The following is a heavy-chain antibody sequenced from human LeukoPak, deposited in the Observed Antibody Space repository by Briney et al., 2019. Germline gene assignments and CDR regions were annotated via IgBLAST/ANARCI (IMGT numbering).Heavy chain of an antibody. Sequence: GGSLRLSCAASGFTFSSYWMSWVRQAPGKGLEWVANIKQDGSEKYYVDSLKGRFTISRDNAKNSLYLQMNSLRAEDTAVYYCARGYIAPRMNWFDPWGQGTLVTVSS. V-gene: IGHV3-7*05. J-gene: IGHJ5*02. CDR2: IKQDGSEK. D-gene: IGHD6-13*01. CDR3: ARGYIAPRMNWFDP. CDR1: GFTFSSYW.